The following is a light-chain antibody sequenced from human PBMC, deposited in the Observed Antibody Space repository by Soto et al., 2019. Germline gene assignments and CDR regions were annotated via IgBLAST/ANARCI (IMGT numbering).Light chain of an antibody. Sequence: DIEMTQSHSTMSASVGDRVNITCRVSQSIITWFAWYQHQPRKAPKLLIHKASSLQSGVPSRFSVSGSGTEFTLTISCLQSEDFAVYFCQQYNNLPPWTFGQGTKVDI. V-gene: IGKV1-5*03. CDR1: QSIITW. CDR3: QQYNNLPPWT. CDR2: KAS. J-gene: IGKJ1*01.